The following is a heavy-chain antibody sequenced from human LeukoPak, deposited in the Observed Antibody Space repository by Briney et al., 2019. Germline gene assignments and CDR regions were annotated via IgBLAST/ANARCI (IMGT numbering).Heavy chain of an antibody. D-gene: IGHD3-22*01. CDR3: AKDPRSSYYDSSGYCDY. CDR1: GFIFSNNG. V-gene: IGHV3-30*02. Sequence: GGSLRLSCAASGFIFSNNGMHWVRQAPGKGLEWVAFIRYDGSNKYYADSVKGRFTISRDNSKNTLYLQVNSLRAEDSAVYYCAKDPRSSYYDSSGYCDYWGQGTLVTVSS. J-gene: IGHJ4*02. CDR2: IRYDGSNK.